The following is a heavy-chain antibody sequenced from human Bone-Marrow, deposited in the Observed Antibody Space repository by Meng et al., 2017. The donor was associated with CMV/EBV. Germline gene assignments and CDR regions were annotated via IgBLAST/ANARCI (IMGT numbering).Heavy chain of an antibody. CDR2: ISYDGSNK. CDR1: GFTFSSYA. Sequence: GGSLRLSCAASGFTFSSYAMHWVRQAPGKGLEWVAVISYDGSNKYYADSVKGRFTISRDNSKNTLYLQMNSLRAEDTAVYYFARSRRVVVIASYPDYWGQGTLVTVSS. D-gene: IGHD2-21*01. J-gene: IGHJ4*02. CDR3: ARSRRVVVIASYPDY. V-gene: IGHV3-30-3*01.